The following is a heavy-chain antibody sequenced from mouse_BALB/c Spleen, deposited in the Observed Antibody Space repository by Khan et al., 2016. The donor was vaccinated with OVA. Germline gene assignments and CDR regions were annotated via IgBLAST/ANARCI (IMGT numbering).Heavy chain of an antibody. CDR2: IFPGSVST. J-gene: IGHJ3*01. D-gene: IGHD2-2*01. CDR1: GYTFSSYW. Sequence: QVQLQQSGGDLMKPGASVKISCKATGYTFSSYWIEWVKQRPGHGLEWIGQIFPGSVSTTYNEKLKGKDTFTADTSSNTAYMKLSSLTSEDSAVYYCARGGYGGCAYWGHWTLVTVSA. CDR3: ARGGYGGCAY. V-gene: IGHV1-9*01.